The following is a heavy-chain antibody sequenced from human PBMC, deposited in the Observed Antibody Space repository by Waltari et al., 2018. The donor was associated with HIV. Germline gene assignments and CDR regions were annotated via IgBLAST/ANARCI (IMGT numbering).Heavy chain of an antibody. J-gene: IGHJ3*02. V-gene: IGHV4-61*02. Sequence: QVQLQESGPGLVKPSQTLSLTCTVSGGSISSGSYYWSWIRQPAGKGLEWIGRIYTSGSTNYNPCLKSRVTISVDTSKNQFSLKLSSVTAADTAVYYCARRGIQLWFYAFDIWGQGTMVTVSS. D-gene: IGHD5-18*01. CDR3: ARRGIQLWFYAFDI. CDR2: IYTSGST. CDR1: GGSISSGSYY.